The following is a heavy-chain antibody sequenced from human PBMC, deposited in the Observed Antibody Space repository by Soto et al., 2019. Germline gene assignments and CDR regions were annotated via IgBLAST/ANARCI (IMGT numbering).Heavy chain of an antibody. D-gene: IGHD3-10*01. V-gene: IGHV4-31*03. Sequence: QVQLQESGPGRVQPSQTLSLTCTVSGGSISSGGYYWSWIRQQPGTGLEGIGHISYSGSTYYNTSLKRRVTISVDTSRNQSSPIVNPVTAADTAVYYCASGVLHWGQGTLVTVSS. CDR2: ISYSGST. CDR1: GGSISSGGYY. J-gene: IGHJ4*01. CDR3: ASGVLH.